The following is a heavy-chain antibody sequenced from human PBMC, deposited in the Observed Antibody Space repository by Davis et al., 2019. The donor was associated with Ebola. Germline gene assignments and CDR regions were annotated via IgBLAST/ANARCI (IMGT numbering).Heavy chain of an antibody. D-gene: IGHD6-19*01. Sequence: PGGSLRLSCAASGFTFSSYGMHWVRQAPGKGLEWVAVISYDGSNKYYADSVKGRFTISRDNSKNTLYLQMNSLRAEDTAVYYCARAKRVIYSSGWRPGWFDPWGQGTLVTVSS. CDR1: GFTFSSYG. CDR2: ISYDGSNK. V-gene: IGHV3-30*03. CDR3: ARAKRVIYSSGWRPGWFDP. J-gene: IGHJ5*02.